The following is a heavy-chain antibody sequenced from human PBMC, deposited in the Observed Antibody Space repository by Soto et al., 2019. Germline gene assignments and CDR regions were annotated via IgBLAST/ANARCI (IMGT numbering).Heavy chain of an antibody. CDR3: ASEPRA. Sequence: SSETLSLTCTVSGGSISSGGYYWNWIRQHPGKGLEWIVYICCSGSTSYNPSLKSRVTISVDTTKNQFSLKLSSVTSDDTAVYYFASEPRAWGQGTLVTVSS. CDR1: GGSISSGGYY. V-gene: IGHV4-31*03. CDR2: ICCSGST. J-gene: IGHJ1*01.